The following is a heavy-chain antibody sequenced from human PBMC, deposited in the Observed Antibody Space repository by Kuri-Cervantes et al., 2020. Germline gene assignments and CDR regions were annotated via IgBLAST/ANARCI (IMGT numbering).Heavy chain of an antibody. CDR3: TRGNIWGSSVD. Sequence: GGSLRLSCVASGFTFRNYWINWVRQAPGKGLEWVGRTRNRANSYTTEYAASVKDRFTISRDASKTSVYLQMDSLKTEDTAVYYCTRGNIWGSSVDWGQGTLVTVSS. D-gene: IGHD3-16*01. CDR1: GFTFRNYW. J-gene: IGHJ4*02. CDR2: TRNRANSYTT. V-gene: IGHV3-72*01.